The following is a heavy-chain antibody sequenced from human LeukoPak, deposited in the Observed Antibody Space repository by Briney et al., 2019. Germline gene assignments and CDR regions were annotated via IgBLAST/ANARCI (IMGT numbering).Heavy chain of an antibody. D-gene: IGHD6-6*01. V-gene: IGHV3-48*01. CDR3: ARISIAARLGYYYYMDV. Sequence: GGSLRLSCAASGFTFSNYAMSWVRQAPGKGLEWVSYISSSSSTIYYADSVKGRFTISRDNAKNSRYLQMNSLRAEDTAVYYCARISIAARLGYYYYMDVWGKGTTVTVSS. J-gene: IGHJ6*03. CDR1: GFTFSNYA. CDR2: ISSSSSTI.